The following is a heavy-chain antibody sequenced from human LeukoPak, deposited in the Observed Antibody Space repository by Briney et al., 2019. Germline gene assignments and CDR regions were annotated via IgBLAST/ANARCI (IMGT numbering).Heavy chain of an antibody. J-gene: IGHJ4*02. CDR2: ISGSGGST. Sequence: GGSLRLSCAASGFTFSSYAMSWVRQAPGKGLEWDSAISGSGGSTYYADSVKGRFTISRDNSKNTLYLQMNSLRAEDTAVYYCAKDIVSGWYVSVYWGQGTLVTVSS. CDR1: GFTFSSYA. D-gene: IGHD6-19*01. V-gene: IGHV3-23*01. CDR3: AKDIVSGWYVSVY.